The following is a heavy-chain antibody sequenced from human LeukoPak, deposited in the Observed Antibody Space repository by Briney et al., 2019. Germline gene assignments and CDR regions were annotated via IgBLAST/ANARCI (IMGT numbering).Heavy chain of an antibody. CDR3: TTDVGSPVTIHPYYFDY. J-gene: IGHJ4*03. D-gene: IGHD4-17*01. CDR1: GFTFSNAW. CDR2: IKSKTDGGTT. Sequence: GGSLRLSCAASGFTFSNAWMSWVRQAPGKGLEWVGRIKSKTDGGTTDYAAPVKGRFTISRDDSKNTLYLQMNSLKTEDTAVYYCTTDVGSPVTIHPYYFDYWGQGTMVTVSS. V-gene: IGHV3-15*01.